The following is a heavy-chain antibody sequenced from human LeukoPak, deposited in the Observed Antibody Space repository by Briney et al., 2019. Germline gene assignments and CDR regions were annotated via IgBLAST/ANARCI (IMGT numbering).Heavy chain of an antibody. Sequence: ASLKVSCKASGYTFTVHYLHWLRQAPGQGLEWMGWIKPDSGATNFAQNFQGRVTMTSDMSINTAYMELSSLTSDDTAMYYCARDHDYGPDYWGQGTLVTVSA. CDR1: GYTFTVHY. CDR3: ARDHDYGPDY. CDR2: IKPDSGAT. J-gene: IGHJ4*02. D-gene: IGHD4/OR15-4a*01. V-gene: IGHV1-2*02.